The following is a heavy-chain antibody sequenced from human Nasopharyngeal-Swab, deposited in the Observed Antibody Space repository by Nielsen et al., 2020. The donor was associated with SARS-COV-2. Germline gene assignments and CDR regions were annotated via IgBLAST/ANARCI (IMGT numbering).Heavy chain of an antibody. Sequence: GSLRLSCTVSGGSISSSSYYWGWIRQPPGKGLEWIGSIYYSGSTYYNPSLKSRVTISVDTSKNQFSLKPSSVTAADTAVYYCARGYSSGWYPFDYWGQGTLVTVSS. CDR1: GGSISSSSYY. CDR3: ARGYSSGWYPFDY. CDR2: IYYSGST. J-gene: IGHJ4*02. D-gene: IGHD6-19*01. V-gene: IGHV4-39*07.